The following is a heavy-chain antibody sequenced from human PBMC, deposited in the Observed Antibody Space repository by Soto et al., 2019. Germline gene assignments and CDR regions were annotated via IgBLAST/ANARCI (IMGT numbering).Heavy chain of an antibody. CDR3: ASWRYGDY. V-gene: IGHV1-18*01. CDR2: ISAHNGNT. CDR1: GYAFTTYG. Sequence: QVHLVQSGAEVKKPGASVKVSCKGSGYAFTTYGITWVRQAPGQGLDWRGWISAHNGNTNYAQKPQGRVTVTRDTSTRTAYMELRSLRSDDTAVYYGASWRYGDYWGKGALVTVSS. J-gene: IGHJ4*02. D-gene: IGHD1-1*01.